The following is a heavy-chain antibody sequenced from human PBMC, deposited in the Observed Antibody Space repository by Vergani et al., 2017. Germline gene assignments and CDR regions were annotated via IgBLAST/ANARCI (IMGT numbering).Heavy chain of an antibody. CDR1: GGTFSSYS. CDR2: ISAYNGNT. D-gene: IGHD2-15*01. CDR3: ARGQSGYCTGDICYIHPWFES. Sequence: QVQLVQSGAEVKKPGSSVKVSCKASGGTFSSYSISWVRQAPGQGLEWMGGISAYNGNTNYAQKLQGRVTMTTDKAITTAYMELNSLRFGDTAVYYCARGQSGYCTGDICYIHPWFESWGQGTLVTVSS. V-gene: IGHV1-18*01. J-gene: IGHJ5*01.